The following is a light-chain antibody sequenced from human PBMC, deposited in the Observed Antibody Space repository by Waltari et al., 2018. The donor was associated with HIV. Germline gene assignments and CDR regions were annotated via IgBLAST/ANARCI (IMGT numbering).Light chain of an antibody. Sequence: EIVMTQSPATLSVSPGERATLSCRASQSVSSNIAWYQQKPGQAPRLLIYGASTRATGIPARFSGSGSGTEFTLTISSLQSEDFAVYYCQQRSNWPPNTFGQGTKLEIK. CDR2: GAS. CDR3: QQRSNWPPNT. CDR1: QSVSSN. J-gene: IGKJ2*01. V-gene: IGKV3-15*01.